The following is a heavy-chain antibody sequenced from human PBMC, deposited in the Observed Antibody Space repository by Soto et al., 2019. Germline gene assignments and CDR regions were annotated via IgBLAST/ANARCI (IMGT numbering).Heavy chain of an antibody. Sequence: SETLSLTCTVSGGSISSSSYYWGWIRQPPGKGLEWIGSIYYSGSTYYNPSLKSRVTISVDTSKNQFSLKLSPVTAADTAVYYCARQRATVTDFDYWGQGTLVTVSS. CDR3: ARQRATVTDFDY. CDR1: GGSISSSSYY. CDR2: IYYSGST. J-gene: IGHJ4*02. V-gene: IGHV4-39*01. D-gene: IGHD4-17*01.